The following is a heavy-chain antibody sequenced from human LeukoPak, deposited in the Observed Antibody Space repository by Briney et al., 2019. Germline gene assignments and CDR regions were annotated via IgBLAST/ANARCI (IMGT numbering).Heavy chain of an antibody. J-gene: IGHJ3*02. CDR2: ISWKSGSI. V-gene: IGHV3-9*01. CDR1: GFTFHDTA. D-gene: IGHD5-12*01. CDR3: AREVATNDDAFDI. Sequence: GGSLRLSCAASGFTFHDTAMHWVRQAPGKGLEWVSGISWKSGSIGYADSVKGRFTISRDNAKNTLYLQMHSLRAEDTAVYYCAREVATNDDAFDIWGQGTMVTVSS.